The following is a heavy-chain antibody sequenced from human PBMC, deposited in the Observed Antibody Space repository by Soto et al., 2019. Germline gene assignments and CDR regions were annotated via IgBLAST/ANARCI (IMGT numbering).Heavy chain of an antibody. CDR3: TKDAEAYDFAFDK. CDR1: GFTFNSHA. J-gene: IGHJ3*02. D-gene: IGHD3-3*01. V-gene: IGHV3-23*01. CDR2: ITKTGRST. Sequence: GGSLRLSCAASGFTFNSHAMSWVRQAPGKGLEWVSGITKTGRSTFIADSVRGRFTISRDNLKNIMYLQMNSLRVDDTALYYCTKDAEAYDFAFDKWGQGTIVTVSS.